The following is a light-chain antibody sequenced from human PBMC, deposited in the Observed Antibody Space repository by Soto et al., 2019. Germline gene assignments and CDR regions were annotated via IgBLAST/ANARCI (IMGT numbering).Light chain of an antibody. J-gene: IGKJ1*01. CDR2: DAS. CDR1: QSISNS. CDR3: QQRTSWPWT. Sequence: EIVLTQSPATLSLSPGERATLSCRASQSISNSLAWYQQRPGQAPRLLLYDASYTVPGTTARVSGSGSGTDFTLTISSLEPEDFGVYYCQQRTSWPWTFGQGTKVEIK. V-gene: IGKV3-11*01.